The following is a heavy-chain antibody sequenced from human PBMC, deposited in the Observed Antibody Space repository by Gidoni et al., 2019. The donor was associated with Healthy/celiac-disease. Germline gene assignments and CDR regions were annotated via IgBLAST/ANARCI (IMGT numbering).Heavy chain of an antibody. J-gene: IGHJ4*02. CDR3: ARANDGWSGYSHFDY. CDR2: IWNDGSNK. Sequence: QVQLVESGGGVVQPVGSLRLFCAASGFTFSRYGMHWVRQALGKGLEWVAIIWNDGSNKYYADSVKGRFTISRDNSKNTLYLQMNSLRAEDTAVYYCARANDGWSGYSHFDYWGQGTLVTVSS. V-gene: IGHV3-33*01. D-gene: IGHD3-3*01. CDR1: GFTFSRYG.